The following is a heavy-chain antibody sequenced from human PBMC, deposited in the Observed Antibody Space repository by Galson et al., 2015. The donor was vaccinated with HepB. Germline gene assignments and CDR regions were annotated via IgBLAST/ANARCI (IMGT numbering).Heavy chain of an antibody. J-gene: IGHJ5*02. CDR2: IWYDSSNK. D-gene: IGHD3-3*01. Sequence: SLRLSCAASGFTFSSYNIHWVRQAPGKGLEWVAVIWYDSSNKYYADSVKGRFTISRDNSKNTLYLQMNSLSADDTAVYYCARDGRQFRFSATWFDPWGQGTLVTVSS. CDR1: GFTFSSYN. V-gene: IGHV3-33*01. CDR3: ARDGRQFRFSATWFDP.